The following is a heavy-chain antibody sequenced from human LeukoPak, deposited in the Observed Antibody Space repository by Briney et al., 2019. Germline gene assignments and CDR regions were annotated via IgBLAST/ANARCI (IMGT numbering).Heavy chain of an antibody. CDR3: AKCPLSYGYDPPDAFDI. D-gene: IGHD5-18*01. CDR1: GFTFSSYS. J-gene: IGHJ3*02. Sequence: GGSLRLSCAASGFTFSSYSMNWVRQAPGKGLEWVSAISGSGGSTYYADSVKGRFTISRDNSKNTLYLQMNSLRAEDTAVYYCAKCPLSYGYDPPDAFDIWGQGTMVTVSS. CDR2: ISGSGGST. V-gene: IGHV3-23*01.